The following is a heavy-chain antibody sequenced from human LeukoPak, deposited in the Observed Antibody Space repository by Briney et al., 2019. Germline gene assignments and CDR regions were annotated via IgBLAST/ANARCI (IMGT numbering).Heavy chain of an antibody. CDR2: FDPEDGET. J-gene: IGHJ5*02. D-gene: IGHD2-2*01. CDR3: ATLYCSSTSCQNWFDP. CDR1: GGTFSSYA. Sequence: ASVKVSCKASGGTFSSYAISWVRQAPGKGLEWMGGFDPEDGETIYAQKFQGRVTMTEDTSTDTAYMELSSLRSEDTAVYYCATLYCSSTSCQNWFDPWGQGTLVTVSS. V-gene: IGHV1-24*01.